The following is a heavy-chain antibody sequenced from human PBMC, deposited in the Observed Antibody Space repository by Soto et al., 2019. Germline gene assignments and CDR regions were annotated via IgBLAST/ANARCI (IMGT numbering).Heavy chain of an antibody. CDR2: INSDGSST. CDR3: ARGGGFRYCSSTSCYSPFDY. D-gene: IGHD2-2*01. J-gene: IGHJ4*02. CDR1: GFTFSSYW. V-gene: IGHV3-74*01. Sequence: EVQLVESGGGLVQPGGSLRLSCAASGFTFSSYWMHWVRQAPGKGLVWVSRINSDGSSTSYADSVKGRFTISRDNAKNTLYLQMNSLRAEDSAVYYSARGGGFRYCSSTSCYSPFDYWGQGTLVTVSS.